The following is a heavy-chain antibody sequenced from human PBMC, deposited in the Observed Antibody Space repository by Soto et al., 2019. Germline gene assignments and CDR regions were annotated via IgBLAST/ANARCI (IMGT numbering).Heavy chain of an antibody. J-gene: IGHJ4*02. CDR2: ISSSGSTI. CDR1: GFTFSSCE. V-gene: IGHV3-48*03. Sequence: GGSLRLSCAASGFTFSSCEMNWVRQAPGKGLEWVSYISSSGSTIYYADSVKGRFTISRDNAKNSLYLQMNSLRAEDTAVYYCARALLGIQDYWGQGTLVTVSS. D-gene: IGHD7-27*01. CDR3: ARALLGIQDY.